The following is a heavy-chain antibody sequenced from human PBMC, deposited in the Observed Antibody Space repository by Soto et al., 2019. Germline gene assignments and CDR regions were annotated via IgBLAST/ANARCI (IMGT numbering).Heavy chain of an antibody. CDR3: ARGASDDSSGYADVDFDY. V-gene: IGHV1-18*01. CDR2: ISAYNGNT. Sequence: ASVKVSFKASGYTFTSYGISWVRQAPGQGLEWMGWISAYNGNTNYAQKLQGRVTMTTDTSTSTAYMELRSLRSDDTAVYYCARGASDDSSGYADVDFDYWGQGTLVTVSS. J-gene: IGHJ4*02. CDR1: GYTFTSYG. D-gene: IGHD3-22*01.